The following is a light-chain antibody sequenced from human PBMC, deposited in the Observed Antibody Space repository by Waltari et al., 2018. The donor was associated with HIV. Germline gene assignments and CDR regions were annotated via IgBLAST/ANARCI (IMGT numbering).Light chain of an antibody. CDR3: QLRSSWPLT. CDR1: LSASNR. V-gene: IGKV3-11*01. J-gene: IGKJ4*01. CDR2: DAS. Sequence: NVLTQSPATLSLSPGEKATLSCKASLSASNRLAWYQQKPGQAPRLLIYDASNRATDLPARFSGSGSGTDFTLTISNLEPEDFAFYYCQLRSSWPLTFGGGTKVEMK.